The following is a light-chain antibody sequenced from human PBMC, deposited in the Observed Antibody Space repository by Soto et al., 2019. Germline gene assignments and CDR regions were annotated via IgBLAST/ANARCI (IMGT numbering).Light chain of an antibody. CDR2: GAS. Sequence: EIEMTQSPATLSVSPGERATLSCRASQSVSSNLAWYQQKPGQAPRLLIYGASTRATGIPARFSGSGSGTEFTLTISSLQSEDFAVYYCQQYNNWPPARTFGQGTKLEIK. CDR1: QSVSSN. V-gene: IGKV3-15*01. J-gene: IGKJ2*01. CDR3: QQYNNWPPART.